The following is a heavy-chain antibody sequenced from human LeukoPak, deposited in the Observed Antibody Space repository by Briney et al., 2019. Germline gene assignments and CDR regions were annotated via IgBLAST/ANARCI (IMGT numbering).Heavy chain of an antibody. CDR3: ARDYSNYILDY. J-gene: IGHJ4*02. CDR1: GGSISTYY. V-gene: IGHV4-59*01. CDR2: IYYSGST. D-gene: IGHD4-11*01. Sequence: SETLSLTCTVSGGSISTYYWSWIRQPPGKGLEWVGDIYYSGSTNYNPSLKSRVTMSVDTSKNQFSLNLSSVTAADTAVYYCARDYSNYILDYGGQGTLVTVSS.